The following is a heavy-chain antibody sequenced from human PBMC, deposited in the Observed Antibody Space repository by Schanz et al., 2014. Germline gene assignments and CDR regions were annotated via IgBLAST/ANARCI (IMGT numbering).Heavy chain of an antibody. J-gene: IGHJ4*02. CDR1: GFTFSSDA. D-gene: IGHD5-12*01. CDR2: ISGGGGST. Sequence: EVQLVESGGGLVQPGGSLRLSCAASGFTFSSDAMTWVRQAPGKGLEWVSAISGGGGSTYYTSSVKGRFTKSRDNSKSTLYLQMSSLSADDTAVYYCAKSRGYSGYDTLDSWGQGTLVTVSS. CDR3: AKSRGYSGYDTLDS. V-gene: IGHV3-23*04.